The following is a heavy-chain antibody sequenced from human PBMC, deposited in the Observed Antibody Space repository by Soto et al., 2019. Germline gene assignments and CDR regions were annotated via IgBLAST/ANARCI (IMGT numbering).Heavy chain of an antibody. CDR1: GFTFTNYA. CDR3: AKVRFTSTVRKCWCFDL. Sequence: EVQLLESGGGLVKPGGSLRLSCAASGFTFTNYAMTWVRQAPGKGLEWVSSISGGDGDTSYADSVKGRFTISRDNSENTMFLQTNSLRPDDTAVYYCAKVRFTSTVRKCWCFDLWGRGTLVTVSS. V-gene: IGHV3-23*01. D-gene: IGHD3-10*01. CDR2: ISGGDGDT. J-gene: IGHJ2*01.